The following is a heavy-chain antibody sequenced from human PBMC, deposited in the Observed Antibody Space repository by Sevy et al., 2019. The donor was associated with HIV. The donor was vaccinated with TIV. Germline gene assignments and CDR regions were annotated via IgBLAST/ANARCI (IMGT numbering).Heavy chain of an antibody. CDR3: ARGGGVTDYGLDV. CDR1: GGSITPYY. CDR2: IYYSGRT. J-gene: IGHJ6*02. V-gene: IGHV4-59*01. D-gene: IGHD3-16*01. Sequence: SETLSLTCTVSGGSITPYYWNWIRQPPGKGLEWIGFIYYSGRTNYSPSLKSRVTISVDTSNKQFSLNLSSVTAADTAVYYCARGGGVTDYGLDVWGQGTTVTVSS.